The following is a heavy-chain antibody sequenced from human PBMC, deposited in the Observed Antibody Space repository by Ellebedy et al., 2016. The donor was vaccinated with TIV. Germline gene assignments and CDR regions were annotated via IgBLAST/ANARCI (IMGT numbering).Heavy chain of an antibody. Sequence: GESLKISCKGSGYSFSSSWITWVRQMPGKGLEWMGRIDPSDYQTKYSPSFQGRVTISVDKSIRTAYLQWSSLKASDTAMYYCARHEYYYDTSGYYLAYWGQGTLVTVSS. V-gene: IGHV5-10-1*01. CDR2: IDPSDYQT. CDR3: ARHEYYYDTSGYYLAY. CDR1: GYSFSSSW. D-gene: IGHD3-22*01. J-gene: IGHJ4*02.